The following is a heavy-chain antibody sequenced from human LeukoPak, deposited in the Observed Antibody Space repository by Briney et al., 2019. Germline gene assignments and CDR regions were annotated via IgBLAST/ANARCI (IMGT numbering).Heavy chain of an antibody. V-gene: IGHV3-74*01. D-gene: IGHD3-16*02. J-gene: IGHJ6*02. CDR3: AREEHDYVWGSYRYYYYYGIDV. CDR1: GFTFSSYW. Sequence: GSLRLSCAAPGFTFSSYWMNWVRQAPGKGLVWVSRIASDGSSTTYADSVKGRFTISRDNSKDTLYLQMDSLRAEDTALYYCAREEHDYVWGSYRYYYYYGIDVWGQGTTVTVSS. CDR2: IASDGSST.